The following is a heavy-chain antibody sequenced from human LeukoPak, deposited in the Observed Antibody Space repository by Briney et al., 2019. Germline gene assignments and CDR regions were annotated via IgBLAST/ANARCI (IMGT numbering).Heavy chain of an antibody. CDR1: GFTFNSHS. CDR2: ISGSSNTI. J-gene: IGHJ4*02. D-gene: IGHD6-6*01. V-gene: IGHV3-48*02. Sequence: GGSLRLSCAASGFTFNSHSMNWVRQAPGKGLEWVSYISGSSNTIYYADSVKGRFTISRDNAKKPLYLQMNRLRDDDTAVYYCARVDASSHYYFDYWGQGTLVTVSS. CDR3: ARVDASSHYYFDY.